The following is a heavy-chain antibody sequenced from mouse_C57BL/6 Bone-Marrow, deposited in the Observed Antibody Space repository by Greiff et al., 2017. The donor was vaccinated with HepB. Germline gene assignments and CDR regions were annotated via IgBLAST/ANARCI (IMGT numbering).Heavy chain of an antibody. CDR2: IYPGSGNT. J-gene: IGHJ1*03. V-gene: IGHV1-76*01. Sequence: QVQLQQSGAELVRPGASVKLSCKASGYTFTDYYINWVKQRPGQGLEWIARIYPGSGNTYYNEKFKGKATLTAEKSSSTAYMQLSSLTSEVSAVYFCARRRMVTTEDWYFDVWGTGTTVTVSS. D-gene: IGHD2-2*01. CDR3: ARRRMVTTEDWYFDV. CDR1: GYTFTDYY.